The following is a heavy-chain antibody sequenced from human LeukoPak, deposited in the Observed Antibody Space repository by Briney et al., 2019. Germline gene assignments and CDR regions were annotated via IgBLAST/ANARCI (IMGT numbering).Heavy chain of an antibody. CDR1: GFTFSSYA. J-gene: IGHJ4*02. Sequence: GGSLRLSCAASGFTFSSYAMSWVRQAPGKGLEWVSSISSSSSYIYYADSVKGRFTISRDNAKNSLYLQMNSLRAEDTAVYYCATSPSLSIVGAISVDYWGQGTLVTVSS. CDR3: ATSPSLSIVGAISVDY. D-gene: IGHD1-26*01. V-gene: IGHV3-21*01. CDR2: ISSSSSYI.